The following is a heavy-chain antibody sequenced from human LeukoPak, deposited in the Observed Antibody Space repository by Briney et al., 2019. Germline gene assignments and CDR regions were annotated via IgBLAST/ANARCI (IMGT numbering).Heavy chain of an antibody. D-gene: IGHD3-22*01. CDR1: GGSISSSNW. CDR3: ARDPGASTYYYDSSGPLDY. Sequence: PSGTLSLTCAVSGGSISSSNWWSWVRQPPGKGLEWIGEIYHSGSTNYNPSLRSRVTISVDKSKNQFSLKLSSVTAADTAVYYCARDPGASTYYYDSSGPLDYWGQGTLVTVSS. CDR2: IYHSGST. V-gene: IGHV4-4*02. J-gene: IGHJ4*02.